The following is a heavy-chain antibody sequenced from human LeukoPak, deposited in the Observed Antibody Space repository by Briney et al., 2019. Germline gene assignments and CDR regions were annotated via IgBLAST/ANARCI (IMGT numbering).Heavy chain of an antibody. V-gene: IGHV3-23*01. CDR3: AKDARRSSGWYFFDH. Sequence: GGSLRLSCAASGFAFSSQDMGWVRQAPGKGLEWVSAISDSGDRTYYVDSVKGRFTISRDNSKNTLYLQMNSLRADHTAVYYCAKDARRSSGWYFFDHWGQGTLVTVSS. D-gene: IGHD6-19*01. CDR1: GFAFSSQD. J-gene: IGHJ4*02. CDR2: ISDSGDRT.